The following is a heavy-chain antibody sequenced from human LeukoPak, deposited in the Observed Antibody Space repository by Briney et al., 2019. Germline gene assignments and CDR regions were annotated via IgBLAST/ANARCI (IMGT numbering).Heavy chain of an antibody. J-gene: IGHJ4*02. CDR3: AGHYGSGSYYAY. CDR1: GGSISSYY. CDR2: IYYSGST. V-gene: IGHV4-59*01. D-gene: IGHD3-10*01. Sequence: SETLSLTCTVSGGSISSYYWSWIRQPPGKGLEWIGYIYYSGSTNYNPSLKSRVTISLDTSKNQFSLKLSSVTAADTAVYYCAGHYGSGSYYAYWGQGTLVTVSS.